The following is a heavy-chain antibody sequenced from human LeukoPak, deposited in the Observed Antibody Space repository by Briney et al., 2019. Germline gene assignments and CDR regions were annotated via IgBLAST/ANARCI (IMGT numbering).Heavy chain of an antibody. CDR3: ARVASGSRPDFDY. CDR1: GGSISSYY. J-gene: IGHJ4*02. Sequence: SETLSLTCTVSGGSISSYYLSWIRQPPGKGLEGIGYIYYSGSTNYNPSLKSRVTISVDTSKNQFSLKLSSVTAADTAVYSCARVASGSRPDFDYWGQGTLVTVSS. V-gene: IGHV4-59*01. CDR2: IYYSGST. D-gene: IGHD1-26*01.